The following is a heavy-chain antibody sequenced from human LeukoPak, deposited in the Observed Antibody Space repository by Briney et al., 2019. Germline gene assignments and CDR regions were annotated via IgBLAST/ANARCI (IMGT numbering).Heavy chain of an antibody. V-gene: IGHV4-59*01. D-gene: IGHD5-24*01. CDR2: IYYSGST. Sequence: PSETLSLTCTVSGGSISSYYWSWIRQPPGKGLEWIGYIYYSGSTNYNPSLKSRVTISVGTSKNRFSLKLSSVTAADTAVYYCAREQDGYNLLENWFDPWGQGTLVTVSS. CDR1: GGSISSYY. CDR3: AREQDGYNLLENWFDP. J-gene: IGHJ5*02.